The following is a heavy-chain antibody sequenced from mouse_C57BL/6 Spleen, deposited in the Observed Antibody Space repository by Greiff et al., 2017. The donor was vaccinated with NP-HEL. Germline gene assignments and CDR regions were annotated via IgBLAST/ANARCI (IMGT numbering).Heavy chain of an antibody. CDR1: GYTFTDYE. J-gene: IGHJ3*01. Sequence: VQLQQSGAELVRPGASVTLSCKASGYTFTDYEMHWVKQTPVHGLEWIGAIDPETGGTAYNQKFKGKAILTADKSSSTAYMELRSLTSEDSAVYYCTRSSFLYDGYYVPFAYWGQGTLVTVSA. CDR2: IDPETGGT. CDR3: TRSSFLYDGYYVPFAY. D-gene: IGHD2-3*01. V-gene: IGHV1-15*01.